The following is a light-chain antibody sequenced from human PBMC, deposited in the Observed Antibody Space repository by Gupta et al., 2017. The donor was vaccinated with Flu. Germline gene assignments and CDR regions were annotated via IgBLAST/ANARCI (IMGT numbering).Light chain of an antibody. Sequence: PSLRSASVVDRVTITCRASKSISSYLNWYQQKPGQAPKRLIYDASSLESGVPSRFSGSGSGTDFTLKISSVEPEDFAIYYCKQSKRTPWTFGQGTKVEIK. V-gene: IGKV1-39*01. J-gene: IGKJ1*01. CDR2: DAS. CDR3: KQSKRTPWT. CDR1: KSISSY.